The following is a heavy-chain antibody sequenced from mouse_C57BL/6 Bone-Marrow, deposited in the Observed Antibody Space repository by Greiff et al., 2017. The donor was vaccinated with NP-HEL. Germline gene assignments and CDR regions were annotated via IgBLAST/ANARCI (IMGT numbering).Heavy chain of an antibody. CDR3: VRRGFAY. J-gene: IGHJ3*01. CDR1: GFSFNTYA. Sequence: EVMLVESGGGLVQPKGSLKLSCAASGFSFNTYAMNWVRQAPGKGLEWVARIRSKSNNYATYYADSVKDRFTISRDDSESMLYLQMNNLKTEDIAMYYCVRRGFAYWGQGTLVTVSA. V-gene: IGHV10-1*01. CDR2: IRSKSNNYAT.